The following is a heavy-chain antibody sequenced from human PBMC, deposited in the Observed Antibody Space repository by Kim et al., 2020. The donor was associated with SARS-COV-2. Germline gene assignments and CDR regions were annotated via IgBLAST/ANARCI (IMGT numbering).Heavy chain of an antibody. Sequence: YADSVRGRFTVSRNNTKNTLSLQMTDLRAEDTAIYYCAKDHTSSGWPTFDYWGQGTQVTVSS. D-gene: IGHD6-19*01. CDR3: AKDHTSSGWPTFDY. V-gene: IGHV3-23*01. J-gene: IGHJ4*02.